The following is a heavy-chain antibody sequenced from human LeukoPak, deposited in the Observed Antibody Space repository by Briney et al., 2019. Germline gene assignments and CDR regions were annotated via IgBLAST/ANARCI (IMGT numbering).Heavy chain of an antibody. D-gene: IGHD2-15*01. Sequence: PGGSLRLSCAASGFTFSNYAMTWVRQAPGKGLELVSVISASGRNTDYADSVKGRFTISRDNSENTLSLLMNSLRAEDTAIYYCGRGHRFCSRGNCNSPVDYWGQGTLVTVSS. CDR1: GFTFSNYA. CDR2: ISASGRNT. J-gene: IGHJ4*02. CDR3: GRGHRFCSRGNCNSPVDY. V-gene: IGHV3-23*01.